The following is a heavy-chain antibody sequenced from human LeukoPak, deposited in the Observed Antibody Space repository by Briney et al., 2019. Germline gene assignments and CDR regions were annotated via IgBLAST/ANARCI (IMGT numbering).Heavy chain of an antibody. CDR2: IIPMFDSE. D-gene: IGHD5-18*01. CDR1: GGPFNNYA. Sequence: GASVKVSCKASGGPFNNYAISWVRQAPGQGLEWMGGIIPMFDSENYAQKFQGRVTITADESTSTAYMELNSLRSEDTAVYYCASKRGYSYGPTTRYYYYMDVWGKGTTVTISS. V-gene: IGHV1-69*13. CDR3: ASKRGYSYGPTTRYYYYMDV. J-gene: IGHJ6*03.